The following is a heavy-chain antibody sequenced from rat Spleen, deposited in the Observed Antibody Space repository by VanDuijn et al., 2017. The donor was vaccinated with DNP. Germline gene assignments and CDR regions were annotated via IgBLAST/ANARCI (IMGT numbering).Heavy chain of an antibody. V-gene: IGHV3-1*01. CDR3: ARWTRYFDS. D-gene: IGHD1-7*01. J-gene: IGHJ2*01. CDR2: ISYTGST. CDR1: AYSITSNY. Sequence: EVQLQESGPGLVKPSQSLSLTCSVTAYSITSNYWGWIRKFPGNRMEWIGHISYTGSTSYNPSLKSRISITRDTSKNQFFLHLNSVTSEDSATYYCARWTRYFDSWGQGVLVTVSS.